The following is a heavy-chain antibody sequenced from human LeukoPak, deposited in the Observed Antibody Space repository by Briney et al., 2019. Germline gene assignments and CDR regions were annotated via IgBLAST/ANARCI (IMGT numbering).Heavy chain of an antibody. V-gene: IGHV3-30*01. CDR1: GGTFNSH. J-gene: IGHJ4*02. Sequence: PWGSLRLSCADSGGTFNSHMHCVRQAPGGRREGVAAISYDGSNKKYGDSVKGRFTISSDNSKNTLYLQMNSVTPEDTAVYYCARQSSVTRSGLDSWGQGTLVTVSS. CDR3: ARQSSVTRSGLDS. CDR2: ISYDGSNK. D-gene: IGHD4-17*01.